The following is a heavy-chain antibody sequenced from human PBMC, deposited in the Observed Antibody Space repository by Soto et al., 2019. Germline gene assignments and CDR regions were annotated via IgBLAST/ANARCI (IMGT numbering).Heavy chain of an antibody. D-gene: IGHD2-2*01. CDR2: IIPIFGTA. Sequence: QVQLVQSGAEVKKPGSSVKVSCKASGGTFSSYAISWVRQAPGQGLEWMGGIIPIFGTANYAQKFQGRVRITAAESTSTADMERSSLRSEDTAVYYCARHVPAAGYYYGMDVWGQGTTVTVSS. CDR1: GGTFSSYA. V-gene: IGHV1-69*12. CDR3: ARHVPAAGYYYGMDV. J-gene: IGHJ6*02.